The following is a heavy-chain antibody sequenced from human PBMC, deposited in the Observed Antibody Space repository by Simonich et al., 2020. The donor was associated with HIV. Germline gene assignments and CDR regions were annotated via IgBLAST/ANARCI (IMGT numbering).Heavy chain of an antibody. CDR3: ARRDRELILYFDY. Sequence: QVQLQQWGAGLLKPSETLSLTCAVYGGSFSGYYWSWIRHPPGKGLEWIGEINHSGITNYKSSLNSLATISVDKSKNQFSLKLSSVTAADTAIYYCARRDRELILYFDYWGQGNLVTVSS. CDR2: INHSGIT. D-gene: IGHD3-3*01. V-gene: IGHV4-34*01. CDR1: GGSFSGYY. J-gene: IGHJ4*02.